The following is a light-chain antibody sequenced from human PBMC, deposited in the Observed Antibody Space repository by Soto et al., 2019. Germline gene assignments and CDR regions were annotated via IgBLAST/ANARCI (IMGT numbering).Light chain of an antibody. CDR2: DAS. V-gene: IGKV1-5*01. CDR1: QSISSW. CDR3: QQYNSYRA. Sequence: DLQMTQSPSTLSASVGDRVTITCRASQSISSWLAWYQQKPGRAPKLLIYDASTLDSGVPSRFSGSGSGTEFTLTISSLQPDDFATYYCQQYNSYRAFGQGTKVEIK. J-gene: IGKJ1*01.